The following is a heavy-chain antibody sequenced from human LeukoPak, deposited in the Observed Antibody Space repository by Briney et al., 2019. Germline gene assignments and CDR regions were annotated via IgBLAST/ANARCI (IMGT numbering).Heavy chain of an antibody. Sequence: GGSLRLSCAASGFTFSNAWMNWVRQAPGKGLEWVARIKSKPAGETTTYAAPVRGRFSISRDDSRNTLYLQMNSLRTEDTAVYYCTTCGGDCFFNYWGQGTLVTVSS. V-gene: IGHV3-15*01. CDR1: GFTFSNAW. J-gene: IGHJ4*02. CDR3: TTCGGDCFFNY. CDR2: IKSKPAGETT. D-gene: IGHD2-21*02.